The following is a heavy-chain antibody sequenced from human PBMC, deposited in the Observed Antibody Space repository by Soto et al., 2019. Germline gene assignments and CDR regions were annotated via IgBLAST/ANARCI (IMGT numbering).Heavy chain of an antibody. Sequence: EVQLLESGGGLVRPGGSLRLSCTASGFSFSSYALSWVRQAPGKGLEWVSTTSGSDGRTYYADFVKGRFSISRDTSKTTLYLEMTSLRVEDTAVYYCARWSFLDYWGQGTRVTVS. CDR2: TSGSDGRT. J-gene: IGHJ4*02. V-gene: IGHV3-23*01. D-gene: IGHD1-26*01. CDR3: ARWSFLDY. CDR1: GFSFSSYA.